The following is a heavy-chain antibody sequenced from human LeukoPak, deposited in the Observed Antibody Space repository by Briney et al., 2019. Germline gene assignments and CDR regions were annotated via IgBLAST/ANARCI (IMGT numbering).Heavy chain of an antibody. V-gene: IGHV3-21*01. CDR3: AREGIGNYAQAFDI. J-gene: IGHJ3*02. D-gene: IGHD1-7*01. CDR2: ISSSSSYI. Sequence: GGSLRLSCAASGFTFSTYSMNWVRQAPGKELEWVSSISSSSSYIYYADSVKGRFTISRDNAKNSLYLQMNSLRAEDTAVYYCAREGIGNYAQAFDIWGQGTMVTVS. CDR1: GFTFSTYS.